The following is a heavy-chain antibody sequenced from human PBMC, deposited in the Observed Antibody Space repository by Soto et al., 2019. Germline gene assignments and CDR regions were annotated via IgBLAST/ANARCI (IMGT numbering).Heavy chain of an antibody. Sequence: PSETLSLTCTVSGGSISSYYWSWIRQPPGKGLEWIGYIYYSGSTNYNPSLKSRVTISVDTSKNQFSLKLSSVTAADTAVYYCAREVLWSRRYYGMDVWGQGTTVTLSS. CDR1: GGSISSYY. CDR2: IYYSGST. J-gene: IGHJ6*02. V-gene: IGHV4-59*01. CDR3: AREVLWSRRYYGMDV. D-gene: IGHD3-3*01.